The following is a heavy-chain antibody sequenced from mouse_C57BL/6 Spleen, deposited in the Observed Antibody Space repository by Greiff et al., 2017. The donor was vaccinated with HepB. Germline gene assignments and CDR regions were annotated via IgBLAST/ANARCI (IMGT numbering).Heavy chain of an antibody. CDR3: AIDGYYAWFAY. CDR1: GFTFSSYA. Sequence: EVKLMESGGGLVKPGGSLKLSCAASGFTFSSYAMSWVRQTPEKRLEWVATISDGGSYTYYPDNVKGRFTISRDNAKNNLYLQMGHLKSEDTAMYYCAIDGYYAWFAYWGQGTLVTVSA. J-gene: IGHJ3*01. CDR2: ISDGGSYT. D-gene: IGHD2-3*01. V-gene: IGHV5-4*03.